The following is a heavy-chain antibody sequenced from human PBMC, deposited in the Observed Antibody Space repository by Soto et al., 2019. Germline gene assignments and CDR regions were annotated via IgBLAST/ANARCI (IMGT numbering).Heavy chain of an antibody. D-gene: IGHD2-2*01. CDR2: IYTSGST. CDR1: GGSISSYY. V-gene: IGHV4-4*07. CDR3: ARADVVPDAPVAVYYYYGMDV. J-gene: IGHJ6*02. Sequence: PSETLSLTCTVSGGSISSYYWSWIRQPAGKGLEWIGRIYTSGSTNYNPSLKSRVTMSVDTSKNQFSLKLSSVTAADTAVYYCARADVVPDAPVAVYYYYGMDVWGQGTTVTVSS.